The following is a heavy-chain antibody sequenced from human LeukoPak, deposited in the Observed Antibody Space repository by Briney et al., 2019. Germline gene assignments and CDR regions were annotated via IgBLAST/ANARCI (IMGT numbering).Heavy chain of an antibody. CDR3: AREGCSSTSCYFGMNNWFDP. CDR2: IYSGGST. V-gene: IGHV3-66*01. D-gene: IGHD2-2*01. J-gene: IGHJ5*02. CDR1: GLTVSNNY. Sequence: GGSLRLSCAASGLTVSNNYMSWVRQAPGKGLEWVSLIYSGGSTYYADSVRGRFTISRDNSKNTLYLQMNSLRAEDTAVYYCAREGCSSTSCYFGMNNWFDPWGQGTLVTVSS.